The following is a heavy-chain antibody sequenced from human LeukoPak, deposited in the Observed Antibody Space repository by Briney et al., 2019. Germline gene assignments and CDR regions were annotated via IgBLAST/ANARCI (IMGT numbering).Heavy chain of an antibody. CDR1: GFTFSSYG. CDR3: AKDLSYYDSSGYAPEYFDL. J-gene: IGHJ2*01. D-gene: IGHD3-22*01. CDR2: ISGSGGST. V-gene: IGHV3-23*01. Sequence: PGGTLRLSCAASGFTFSSYGMSWVRQAPGKGLEWVSAISGSGGSTYYADSVKGRFTISRDNSKNTLYLQMNSLRAEDTAVYYCAKDLSYYDSSGYAPEYFDLWGRGTLVTVSS.